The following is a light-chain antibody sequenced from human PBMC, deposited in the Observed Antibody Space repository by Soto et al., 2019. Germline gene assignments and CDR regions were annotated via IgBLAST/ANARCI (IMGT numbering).Light chain of an antibody. CDR2: GAS. CDR1: QDIGTY. Sequence: VIWMTQSPSLLSASTGDRVTISCRISQDIGTYLAWYRQEPGKAPELLIYGASTLQSGVPSRFTGSGSGTEFTLTISSLQSEDFATYYCQQYYRFPYTFGQGTKLEIK. V-gene: IGKV1D-8*01. J-gene: IGKJ2*01. CDR3: QQYYRFPYT.